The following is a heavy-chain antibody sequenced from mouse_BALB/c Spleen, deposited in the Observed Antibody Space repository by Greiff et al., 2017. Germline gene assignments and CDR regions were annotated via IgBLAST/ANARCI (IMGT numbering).Heavy chain of an antibody. CDR1: GYTFTSYT. J-gene: IGHJ2*01. CDR2: INPSSGYT. Sequence: VKLMESAAELARPGASVKMSCKASGYTFTSYTMHWVKQRPGQGLEWIGYINPSSGYTEYNQKFKDKTTLTADKSSSTAYMQLSSLTSEDSAVYYCARSGLVVAPVPYWGQGTTLTVSS. CDR3: ARSGLVVAPVPY. V-gene: IGHV1-4*02. D-gene: IGHD1-1*01.